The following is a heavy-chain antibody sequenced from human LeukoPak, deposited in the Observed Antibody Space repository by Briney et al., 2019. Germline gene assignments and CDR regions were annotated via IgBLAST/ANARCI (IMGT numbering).Heavy chain of an antibody. D-gene: IGHD1-26*01. Sequence: SETLSLTCAVSGDPISSGGYSWSWIRQPPGKGLEWIGYIYHSGSTYYNPSLKSRVTISVDRSKNQFSLKLSSVTAADTAVYYCARGVGLKDWGQGALVTVSS. V-gene: IGHV4-30-2*01. J-gene: IGHJ4*02. CDR2: IYHSGST. CDR1: GDPISSGGYS. CDR3: ARGVGLKD.